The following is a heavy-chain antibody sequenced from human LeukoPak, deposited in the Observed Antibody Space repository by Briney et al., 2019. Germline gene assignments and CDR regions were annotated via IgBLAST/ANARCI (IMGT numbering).Heavy chain of an antibody. CDR3: ARGVSSAIDW. Sequence: GGSLRLSSAACDFSFSTYWMNWVRQAPGKGLEWVANINGDGRDTYYVGSMRGRFTISRDNADNSLYLQMNSLRGDDTAVYYCARGVSSAIDWWGQGTLVTVSS. D-gene: IGHD3-22*01. CDR1: DFSFSTYW. J-gene: IGHJ4*02. V-gene: IGHV3-7*01. CDR2: INGDGRDT.